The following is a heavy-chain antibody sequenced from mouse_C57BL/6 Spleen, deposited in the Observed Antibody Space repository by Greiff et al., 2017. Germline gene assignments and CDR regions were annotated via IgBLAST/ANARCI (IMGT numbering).Heavy chain of an antibody. Sequence: VQLKQSGPVLVKPGASVQMSCKASGYTFTDYYMNWVKQSHGKSLEWIGVINPYNGGTSYNQKFKGKATLTVDKSSSTAYMELNSLTSEDSAVYYCARRIRGGNLYFDYWGQGTTRTVSS. CDR2: INPYNGGT. CDR1: GYTFTDYY. V-gene: IGHV1-19*01. CDR3: ARRIRGGNLYFDY. J-gene: IGHJ2*01. D-gene: IGHD2-1*01.